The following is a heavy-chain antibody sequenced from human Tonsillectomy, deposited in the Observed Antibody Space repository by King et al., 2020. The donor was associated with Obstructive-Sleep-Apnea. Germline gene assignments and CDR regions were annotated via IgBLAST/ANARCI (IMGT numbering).Heavy chain of an antibody. V-gene: IGHV1-2*02. J-gene: IGHJ5*02. CDR2: INPNSGGT. Sequence: QLVQSGAEVKKPGASVKVSCKASGYTFTGYYMHWVRQAPGQGLEWMGWINPNSGGTNYAQKFQGRVTMTRATSISTAYMELSRLRSDDTAVYYCARDLGYCSSTSCYNWFDPWGQGTLVTVSS. CDR3: ARDLGYCSSTSCYNWFDP. D-gene: IGHD2-2*01. CDR1: GYTFTGYY.